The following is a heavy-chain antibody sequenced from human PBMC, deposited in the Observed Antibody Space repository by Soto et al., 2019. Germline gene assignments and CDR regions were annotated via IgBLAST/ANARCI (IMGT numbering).Heavy chain of an antibody. J-gene: IGHJ6*03. V-gene: IGHV3-21*01. CDR3: ARDGEYDFLSGYYDYYYYYYMDV. Sequence: PGGSLRLSCAASGFTFSSYSMNWVRQAPGKGLEWVSSISSSSSYIYYADSVKGRFTISRDNAKNSLYLQMNSLRAEDTAVYYCARDGEYDFLSGYYDYYYYYYMDVWGKGTTVTVSS. CDR1: GFTFSSYS. D-gene: IGHD3-3*01. CDR2: ISSSSSYI.